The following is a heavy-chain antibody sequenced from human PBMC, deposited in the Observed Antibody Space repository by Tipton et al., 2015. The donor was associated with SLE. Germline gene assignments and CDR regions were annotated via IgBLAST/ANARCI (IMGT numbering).Heavy chain of an antibody. D-gene: IGHD6-19*01. CDR1: GGSFSGYY. J-gene: IGHJ4*02. Sequence: TLSLTCAVYGGSFSGYYWSWIRQPPGKGLEWIGEINHSGSTNYNPSLKNRVTISVDTSKNQFSLKLSSVTAADTAVYYCARLGKEDSSGWYPFDYWGQGTLVTVSS. CDR3: ARLGKEDSSGWYPFDY. CDR2: INHSGST. V-gene: IGHV4-34*01.